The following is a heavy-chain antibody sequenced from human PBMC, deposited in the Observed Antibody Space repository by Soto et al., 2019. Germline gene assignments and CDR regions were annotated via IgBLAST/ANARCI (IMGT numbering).Heavy chain of an antibody. V-gene: IGHV3-23*01. Sequence: EAQLLESGGNLVQPGGSLRLSCAASGFAFSSYAMTWVRQAPGKGLEWVSALSGTGGTTYSADSVRGRFTIARDNSKNTLYLQMNGLSPEDSAIYYCAKFIVGTGGSSGWPWFLDSWGQGTLVTVSS. CDR2: LSGTGGTT. CDR1: GFAFSSYA. J-gene: IGHJ4*02. D-gene: IGHD6-25*01. CDR3: AKFIVGTGGSSGWPWFLDS.